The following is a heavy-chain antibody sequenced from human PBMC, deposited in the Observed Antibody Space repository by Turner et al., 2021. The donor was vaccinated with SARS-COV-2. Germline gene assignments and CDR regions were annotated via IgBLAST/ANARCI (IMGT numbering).Heavy chain of an antibody. D-gene: IGHD3-22*01. J-gene: IGHJ3*02. CDR1: GFTFSSHS. V-gene: IGHV3-21*01. Sequence: EVQLVESGGGLVKPGGSLRLSCAASGFTFSSHSMNWVRQAQGKGLEWVSAISSSSSYIYYADSVKGRFTISRDNAKNSLYLQMNSLRAEDTAVDYCARGDNYYDSSGYYPDAFDIWGQGTMVTVSS. CDR3: ARGDNYYDSSGYYPDAFDI. CDR2: ISSSSSYI.